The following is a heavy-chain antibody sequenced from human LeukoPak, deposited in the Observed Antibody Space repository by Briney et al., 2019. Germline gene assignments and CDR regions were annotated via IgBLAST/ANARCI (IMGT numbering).Heavy chain of an antibody. J-gene: IGHJ6*03. D-gene: IGHD4-11*01. Sequence: GASVKVSCKASGYTFTSYGISWVRQAPGQGLEWMGWISAYNGNTNYAQKLQGRVTMTTDTSTSTAYMELRSLRSDDTAVYHCARDRVGYSNYGGDKDYYMDVWGKGTTVTVSS. V-gene: IGHV1-18*01. CDR3: ARDRVGYSNYGGDKDYYMDV. CDR1: GYTFTSYG. CDR2: ISAYNGNT.